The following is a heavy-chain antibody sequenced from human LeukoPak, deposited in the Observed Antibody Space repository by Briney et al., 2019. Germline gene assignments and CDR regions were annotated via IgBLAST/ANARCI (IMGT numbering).Heavy chain of an antibody. CDR2: IYTSGST. V-gene: IGHV4-4*07. Sequence: PSETLSLTCTVAGASISSSYWSWIRQPAGKGLEWLGRIYTSGSTNYNPSLKSRVTMSVDTSNNQFSLKLSSVTAADTAVYYCARAPYNWNYAGYYYYCYMDVWGKGTTVTVSS. J-gene: IGHJ6*03. CDR3: ARAPYNWNYAGYYYYCYMDV. D-gene: IGHD1-7*01. CDR1: GASISSSY.